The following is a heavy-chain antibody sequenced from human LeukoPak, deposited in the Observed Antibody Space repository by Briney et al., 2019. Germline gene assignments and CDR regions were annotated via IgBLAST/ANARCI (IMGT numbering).Heavy chain of an antibody. J-gene: IGHJ3*02. Sequence: ASVKVSCKASGYTFTSYDINWVRQATGQGLEWMGWMNPNSGNTGYAQKFQGRVTMTRNTSISTAYMELSSLRSEDTAVYYCARGRLEWLHDAFDIWGQGTMVTVSS. CDR1: GYTFTSYD. CDR2: MNPNSGNT. D-gene: IGHD3-3*01. CDR3: ARGRLEWLHDAFDI. V-gene: IGHV1-8*01.